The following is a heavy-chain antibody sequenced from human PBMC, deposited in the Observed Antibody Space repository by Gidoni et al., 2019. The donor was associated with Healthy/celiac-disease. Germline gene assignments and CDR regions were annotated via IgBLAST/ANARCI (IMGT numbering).Heavy chain of an antibody. J-gene: IGHJ4*02. D-gene: IGHD3-10*01. CDR2: IYSGGST. Sequence: EGQLVESGGGWIQPGGSLRLACSASGFTVSSNYLSCVRQAPGKGVEWVSVIYSGGSTYYADSVKGRFTISRDNSKNTLYLQMNSLRAEDTAVYYCLGGSYSFDYWGQGTLVTVSS. CDR3: LGGSYSFDY. V-gene: IGHV3-53*01. CDR1: GFTVSSNY.